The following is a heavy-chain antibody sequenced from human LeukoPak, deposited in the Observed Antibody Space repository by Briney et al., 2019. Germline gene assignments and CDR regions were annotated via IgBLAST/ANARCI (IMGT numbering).Heavy chain of an antibody. D-gene: IGHD4-17*01. J-gene: IGHJ2*01. V-gene: IGHV4-39*01. CDR1: GGAISSSSHY. CDR3: ARNTTVTDWYFDP. Sequence: SETLSLTCTVSGGAISSSSHYWGWIRQSPGKGLEWIGSIYHSGSTVYNPSLKSRVAISVDTSRNQFSLKLSSVTASDTAVYYCARNTTVTDWYFDPWGRGTLVTVSS. CDR2: IYHSGST.